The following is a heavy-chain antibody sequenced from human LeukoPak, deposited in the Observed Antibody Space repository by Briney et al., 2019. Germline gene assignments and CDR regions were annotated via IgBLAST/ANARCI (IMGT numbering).Heavy chain of an antibody. CDR3: ARDHSLGYCSSTSCPNNWFDP. J-gene: IGHJ5*02. CDR2: IIPIFGTA. CDR1: GGTFSSYA. V-gene: IGHV1-69*05. Sequence: SVKVSCKASGGTFSSYAISWVRQAPGQGLEWMGGIIPIFGTANYAQKFQGRVTITTDESTSTAYMELSSLRSEDTAVYYCARDHSLGYCSSTSCPNNWFDPWGQGILVTVSS. D-gene: IGHD2-2*01.